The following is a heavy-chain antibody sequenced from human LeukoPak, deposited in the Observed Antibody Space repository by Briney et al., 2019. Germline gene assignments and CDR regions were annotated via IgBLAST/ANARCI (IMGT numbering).Heavy chain of an antibody. Sequence: PGGSLRLSCAASGFTFSSYSMNWVRQAPGKGLEWVSSISSSSSYIYYADSVKGRFTISRDNAKNSLYLQMNSLRAEDTAVYYCARDYDILTGEDCWGQGTLVTVSS. J-gene: IGHJ4*02. CDR1: GFTFSSYS. CDR2: ISSSSSYI. CDR3: ARDYDILTGEDC. D-gene: IGHD3-9*01. V-gene: IGHV3-21*01.